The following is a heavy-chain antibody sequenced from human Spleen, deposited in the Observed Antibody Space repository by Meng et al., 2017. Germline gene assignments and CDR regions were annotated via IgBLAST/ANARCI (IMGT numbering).Heavy chain of an antibody. CDR2: ISGSGGST. Sequence: GGSLRLSCAASGFTFSSYEMNWVRQAPGKGLEWVSGISGSGGSTYYADSVKGQFTISRDNSKNTLYLQMNSLRAEDTAVYYCAKMPDYYGFHAHDIWGQGTMVTVSS. D-gene: IGHD3-10*01. CDR3: AKMPDYYGFHAHDI. V-gene: IGHV3-23*01. J-gene: IGHJ3*02. CDR1: GFTFSSYE.